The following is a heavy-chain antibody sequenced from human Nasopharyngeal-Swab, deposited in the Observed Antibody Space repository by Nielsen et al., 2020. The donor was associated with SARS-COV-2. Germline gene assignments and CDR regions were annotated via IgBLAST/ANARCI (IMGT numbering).Heavy chain of an antibody. D-gene: IGHD5-12*01. J-gene: IGHJ4*02. CDR1: GLTFSSYG. V-gene: IGHV3-30*03. CDR3: ARDIWGGYDGAFDY. CDR2: ISYDGSNK. Sequence: GESLKISCAASGLTFSSYGMHWVRQAPGKGLEWVAVISYDGSNKYYADSVKGRFTISRDNSKNTLYLQMNSLRAEDTAVYYCARDIWGGYDGAFDYWGQGTLVTVSS.